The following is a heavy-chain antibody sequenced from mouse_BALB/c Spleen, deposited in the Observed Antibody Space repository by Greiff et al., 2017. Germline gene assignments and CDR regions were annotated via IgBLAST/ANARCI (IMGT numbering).Heavy chain of an antibody. V-gene: IGHV3-2*02. CDR2: ISYSGST. Sequence: EVKLMESGPGLVKPSQSLSLTCTVTGYSITSDYAWNWIRQFPGNKLEWMGYISYSGSTSYNPSLKSRISITRDTSKNQFFLQLNSVTTEDTATYYCARSGGLRAWFAYWGQGTLVTVSA. CDR1: GYSITSDYA. J-gene: IGHJ3*01. D-gene: IGHD2-4*01. CDR3: ARSGGLRAWFAY.